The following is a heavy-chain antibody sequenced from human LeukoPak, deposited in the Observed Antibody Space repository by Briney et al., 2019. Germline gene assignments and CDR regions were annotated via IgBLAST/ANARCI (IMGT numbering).Heavy chain of an antibody. CDR3: ARHFRAYSSSSGYFDY. Sequence: GGSLRLSCAASGFTFSNYWMTWVRQAPGKGLEWVANIKQDGGEKYHVDSVKGRFTIFRDNAKNSLYLQMNSLRAEDTAVYYCARHFRAYSSSSGYFDYWGQGTLVTVSS. J-gene: IGHJ4*02. CDR2: IKQDGGEK. CDR1: GFTFSNYW. V-gene: IGHV3-7*01. D-gene: IGHD6-6*01.